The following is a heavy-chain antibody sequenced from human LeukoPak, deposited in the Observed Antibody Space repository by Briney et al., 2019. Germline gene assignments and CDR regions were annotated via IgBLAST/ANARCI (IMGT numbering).Heavy chain of an antibody. Sequence: GGSLRLSCAASGFNFSDYDMHWVRQPIGKGLEWVSAIGTADDTYYPGSVKGRFTISRDNAKNSLYLQMSSLRVDDSAVYYCARETVGTTLFDYWGQGTLVTVSS. J-gene: IGHJ4*02. CDR2: IGTADDT. CDR1: GFNFSDYD. V-gene: IGHV3-13*01. D-gene: IGHD1-26*01. CDR3: ARETVGTTLFDY.